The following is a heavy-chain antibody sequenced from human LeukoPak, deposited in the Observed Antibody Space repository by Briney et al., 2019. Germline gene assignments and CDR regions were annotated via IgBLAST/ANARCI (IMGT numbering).Heavy chain of an antibody. CDR1: GLTFSRYW. CDR2: VNPDGSST. D-gene: IGHD3-16*01. Sequence: GGSLRLSCAASGLTFSRYWMHWVRQVPGKGLVWVSRVNPDGSSTTYADSVKGRFTSSRDNAKNTLYLQMNRLRVEDTAVFYCGRGGSYGDYWGQGILVTVSS. CDR3: GRGGSYGDY. J-gene: IGHJ4*02. V-gene: IGHV3-74*01.